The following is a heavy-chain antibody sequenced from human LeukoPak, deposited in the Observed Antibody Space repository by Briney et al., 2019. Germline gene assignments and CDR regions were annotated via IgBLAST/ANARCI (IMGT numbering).Heavy chain of an antibody. CDR2: FHDSEST. Sequence: SETLSLICTVSGGSISNNYWSWIRQPPGKGLEWIGYFHDSESTNYNPSLKSRVTISVDTSKNQFSLKLSSVTAADTAVYYCARGDPSGRPGIAFDYWGQGTLVTVSS. D-gene: IGHD1-26*01. CDR1: GGSISNNY. CDR3: ARGDPSGRPGIAFDY. V-gene: IGHV4-59*01. J-gene: IGHJ4*02.